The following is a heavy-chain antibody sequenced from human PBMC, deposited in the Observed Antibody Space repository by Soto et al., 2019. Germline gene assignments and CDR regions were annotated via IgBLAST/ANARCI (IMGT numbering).Heavy chain of an antibody. D-gene: IGHD5-12*01. V-gene: IGHV4-31*03. CDR1: GGSISSGGYY. CDR2: IYYSGST. Sequence: QVQLQESGPGLVKPSQTLSLTCTVSGGSISSGGYYWSWIRQHPGKGLEWIGYIYYSGSTYYNPSLKSRVPISVDTSKNQFSLKLSSVTAADTAVYYCAASCVACGGFNYYGMDVWGQGTTVTVSS. J-gene: IGHJ6*02. CDR3: AASCVACGGFNYYGMDV.